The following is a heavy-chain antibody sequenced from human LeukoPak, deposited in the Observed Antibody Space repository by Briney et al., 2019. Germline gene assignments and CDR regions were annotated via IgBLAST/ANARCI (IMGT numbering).Heavy chain of an antibody. J-gene: IGHJ4*02. CDR2: IYYSGST. Sequence: SETLSLTCTVSGGSISSYYWSWIRQPPGKGLGWIGYIYYSGSTNYNPSLKSRVTISVDTSKNQFSLKLSSVTAADTAVFYCARYRSSGLDYWGQGTLVTVSS. D-gene: IGHD6-6*01. CDR3: ARYRSSGLDY. CDR1: GGSISSYY. V-gene: IGHV4-59*08.